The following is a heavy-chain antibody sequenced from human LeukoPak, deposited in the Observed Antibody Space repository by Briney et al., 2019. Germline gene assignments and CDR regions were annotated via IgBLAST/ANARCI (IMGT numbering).Heavy chain of an antibody. CDR1: GYTFTGYH. V-gene: IGHV1-2*02. CDR3: AKNPYEYYFDY. D-gene: IGHD5-12*01. CDR2: INPSSGDT. J-gene: IGHJ4*02. Sequence: ASVKVSCKASGYTFTGYHMHWVRLAPGQGLEWMGWINPSSGDTNYAQKFQGRVTMTRDTSISTAYMELSRLRSDDTAVYYCAKNPYEYYFDYWGQGTLVTVSS.